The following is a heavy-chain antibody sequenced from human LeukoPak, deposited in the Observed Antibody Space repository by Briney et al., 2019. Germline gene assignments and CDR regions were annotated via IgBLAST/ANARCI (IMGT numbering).Heavy chain of an antibody. CDR2: IYYSGST. J-gene: IGHJ4*02. Sequence: PSETLSLTCTVSGGSISSYYWSWIRQPPGKGLEWIGYIYYSGSTNYNPSLKSRVTISVDTSKNQFSLKLSSVTAADTAVYYCARLSRSTLPAGNFDYWGQGTLVTVSS. CDR3: ARLSRSTLPAGNFDY. D-gene: IGHD1-1*01. V-gene: IGHV4-59*12. CDR1: GGSISSYY.